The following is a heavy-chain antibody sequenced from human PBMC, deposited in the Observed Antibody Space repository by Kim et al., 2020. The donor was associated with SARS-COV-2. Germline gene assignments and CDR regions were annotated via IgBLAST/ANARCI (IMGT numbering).Heavy chain of an antibody. CDR1: GFTFSNYG. J-gene: IGHJ6*01. D-gene: IGHD1-26*01. CDR3: AKDWIVGADRGDYYGMD. V-gene: IGHV3-33*06. Sequence: GGSLRLSCAASGFTFSNYGMHWVRQAPGKGLEWVSVIWYDGSTKYYADSVKGRFTISRDNSKNTLYLQMNSLRAEDTAVYYCAKDWIVGADRGDYYGMD. CDR2: IWYDGSTK.